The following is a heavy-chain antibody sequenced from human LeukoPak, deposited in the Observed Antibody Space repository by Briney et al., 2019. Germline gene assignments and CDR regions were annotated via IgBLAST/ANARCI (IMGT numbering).Heavy chain of an antibody. Sequence: PGGSLRLSCAASGFTFSSYHMNWVRQAPGKGLEWVSSISSSSTYIYYADSVEGRFTISRDNAKSSLYLQMSSLRAEDTAVYYCARGPDYGDFINWYFDLWGRDTLVTVSS. D-gene: IGHD4-17*01. CDR3: ARGPDYGDFINWYFDL. CDR1: GFTFSSYH. J-gene: IGHJ2*01. CDR2: ISSSSTYI. V-gene: IGHV3-21*01.